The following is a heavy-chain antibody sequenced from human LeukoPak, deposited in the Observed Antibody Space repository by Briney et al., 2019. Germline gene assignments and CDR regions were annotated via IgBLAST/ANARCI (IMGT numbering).Heavy chain of an antibody. CDR3: ASNGILTGYYANNPFDY. D-gene: IGHD3-9*01. J-gene: IGHJ4*02. Sequence: PGRSLRLSCAASGFTFSSYGMHWVRQAPGKGLEWVAVISYDGSNKYYADSVKGRFTISRDNSKNTLYLQMNSLRAEDTAVYYCASNGILTGYYANNPFDYWGQGTLVTVSS. V-gene: IGHV3-30*03. CDR2: ISYDGSNK. CDR1: GFTFSSYG.